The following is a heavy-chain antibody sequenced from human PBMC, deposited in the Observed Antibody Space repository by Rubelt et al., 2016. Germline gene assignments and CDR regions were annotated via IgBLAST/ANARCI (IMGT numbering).Heavy chain of an antibody. CDR2: IIPIFGTA. CDR3: ARGDATVPRSYWYFDL. J-gene: IGHJ2*01. CDR1: GYTLTELS. Sequence: QVQLVQSGAEVKKPGASVKVSCKVSGYTLTELSMHWVRQAPGKGLEWMGGIIPIFGTANYAQKFQGRVTITADESTSTAYMELSSLRSEDTAVYYCARGDATVPRSYWYFDLWGRGTLVTVSS. V-gene: IGHV1-69*13. D-gene: IGHD4-17*01.